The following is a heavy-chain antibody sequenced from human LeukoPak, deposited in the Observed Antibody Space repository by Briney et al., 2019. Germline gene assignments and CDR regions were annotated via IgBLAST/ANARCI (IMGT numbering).Heavy chain of an antibody. V-gene: IGHV1-18*04. CDR1: GYTFSTYT. D-gene: IGHD1-14*01. CDR3: ERVPHHLYGMDV. CDR2: ISAYNGNT. Sequence: ASVKVSCKASGYTFSTYTISWVRQAPGQGLEWLGWISAYNGNTYYVQRLQGRVTMTTDTSTTTDYMELKSLTSDDTAVYFWERVPHHLYGMDVWGQGTTVTVSS. J-gene: IGHJ6*02.